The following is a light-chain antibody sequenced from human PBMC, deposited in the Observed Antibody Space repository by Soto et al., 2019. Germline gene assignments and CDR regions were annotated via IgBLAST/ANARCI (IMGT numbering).Light chain of an antibody. CDR2: DAS. CDR3: HQYARSPLT. CDR1: QSVDKNY. J-gene: IGKJ4*01. Sequence: EIVLTQSPGTLSLSPGERATLSCRASQSVDKNYLAWYQQKPGQAPRLLIYDASSRASGVPDRFSGSGSGTDFTLTISRLEPVDLAVYYCHQYARSPLTFGGGTKVEIK. V-gene: IGKV3-20*01.